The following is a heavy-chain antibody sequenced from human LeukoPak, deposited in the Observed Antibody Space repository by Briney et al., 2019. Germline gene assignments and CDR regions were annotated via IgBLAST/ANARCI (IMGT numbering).Heavy chain of an antibody. J-gene: IGHJ4*02. CDR3: ARVTYGSGTYGAFDY. CDR1: GFTFCSHG. V-gene: IGHV3-23*01. D-gene: IGHD3-10*01. CDR2: ISGSGDNT. Sequence: PGGSLRLSCAASGFTFCSHGMSWVRQAPGKGLEWVSTISGSGDNTYYADSVKGRFTISRDNSKNTLYLQMNSLRAEDTAVYYCARVTYGSGTYGAFDYWGQGTLVTVSS.